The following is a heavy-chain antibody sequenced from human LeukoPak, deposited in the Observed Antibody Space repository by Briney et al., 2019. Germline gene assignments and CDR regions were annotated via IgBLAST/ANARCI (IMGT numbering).Heavy chain of an antibody. Sequence: ASVKVSCKASGYTFTSYDINWVRQATGQGLEWMGWMNPNSGNTGYAQKFQGRVTMTRNTSISTAYMELSSLRSEDTAAYYCARAVGSGWPNRNWFDPWGQGTLVTVSS. CDR2: MNPNSGNT. V-gene: IGHV1-8*01. D-gene: IGHD6-19*01. CDR1: GYTFTSYD. J-gene: IGHJ5*02. CDR3: ARAVGSGWPNRNWFDP.